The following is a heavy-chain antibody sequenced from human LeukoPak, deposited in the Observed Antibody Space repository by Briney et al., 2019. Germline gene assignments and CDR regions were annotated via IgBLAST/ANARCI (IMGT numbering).Heavy chain of an antibody. J-gene: IGHJ4*02. Sequence: PGGSLRLSCAASGFTFSNYDMHWVRQAPGKGLEYVSAIRSNGGSTYYANSVKGRFTISRDNSKNTLYLQMGSLRVEDMAVYYCARDGAVSGYSGYDLWGQGTLVTVSS. D-gene: IGHD5-12*01. V-gene: IGHV3-64*01. CDR1: GFTFSNYD. CDR2: IRSNGGST. CDR3: ARDGAVSGYSGYDL.